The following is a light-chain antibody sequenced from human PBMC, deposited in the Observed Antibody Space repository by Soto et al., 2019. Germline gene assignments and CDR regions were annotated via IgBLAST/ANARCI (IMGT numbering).Light chain of an antibody. CDR1: QSVSID. J-gene: IGKJ1*01. Sequence: EIVLTQSPATLSLSPGERATLSCRASQSVSIDLAWYQQKPGQAPWLLIYDASNRATGIAARFSGGGSGTDFTLTISSPEPEDFAVYYCQQRSQWPWTFGQGTKV. V-gene: IGKV3-11*01. CDR2: DAS. CDR3: QQRSQWPWT.